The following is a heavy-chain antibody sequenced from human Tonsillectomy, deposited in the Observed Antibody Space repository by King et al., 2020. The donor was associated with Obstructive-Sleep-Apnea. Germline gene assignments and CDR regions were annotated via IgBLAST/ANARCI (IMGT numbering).Heavy chain of an antibody. CDR2: IKSKTNGGAT. J-gene: IGHJ4*02. Sequence: VQLVESGGGLVKPGGSLRLACAAAGFTFSNAWMSWVRQAPGKGLEWVGRIKSKTNGGATDYAAPVKGRFTISRDDSKNTLYLQMNSLKIEDTAIYYCSTEDDWGQGTLVTVSS. V-gene: IGHV3-15*01. CDR1: GFTFSNAW. CDR3: STEDD.